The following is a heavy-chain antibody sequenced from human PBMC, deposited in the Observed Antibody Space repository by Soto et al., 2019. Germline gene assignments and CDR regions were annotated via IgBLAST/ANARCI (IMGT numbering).Heavy chain of an antibody. CDR2: ISYDGSNK. D-gene: IGHD2-21*01. CDR3: ARDLGRIGGADAFDI. J-gene: IGHJ3*02. V-gene: IGHV3-30-3*01. Sequence: QVQLVESGGGVVQPGRSLRLSCAAFGFTFSSYAMHWVRQAPGKGLEWVAVISYDGSNKYYADSVKGRFTISRDNSKNTLYLQMNSLRAEDTAVYYCARDLGRIGGADAFDIWGQGTMVTVSS. CDR1: GFTFSSYA.